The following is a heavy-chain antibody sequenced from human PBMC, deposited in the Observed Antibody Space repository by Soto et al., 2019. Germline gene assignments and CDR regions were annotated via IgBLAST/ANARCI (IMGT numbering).Heavy chain of an antibody. CDR3: ARDRLGSGSYDY. CDR1: GGSISSSTYS. Sequence: PSKTLSLTCAVSGGSISSSTYSWNWIRQPPGKGLEWIGYIYHSGSTSYNPSLNSRVTISVDRSKNQFSLRLNSVTAADTAVYYCARDRLGSGSYDYWGQGTLVTVSS. V-gene: IGHV4-30-2*01. D-gene: IGHD1-26*01. CDR2: IYHSGST. J-gene: IGHJ4*02.